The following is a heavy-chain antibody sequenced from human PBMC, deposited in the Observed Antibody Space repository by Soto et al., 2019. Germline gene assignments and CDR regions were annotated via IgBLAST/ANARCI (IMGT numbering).Heavy chain of an antibody. CDR1: GFTFSSYA. D-gene: IGHD5-12*01. CDR3: ARARGYTSGPSH. CDR2: IYYDGNDK. V-gene: IGHV3-33*01. J-gene: IGHJ4*02. Sequence: VHLVESGGGVVQPGTSLRLSCAASGFTFSSYAMHWVRQAPGKGLEWLAVIYYDGNDKFYADSVKGRLAISRDNSKNILFLQMNTVRVEDTAVYYCARARGYTSGPSHWGQGTLLTVSS.